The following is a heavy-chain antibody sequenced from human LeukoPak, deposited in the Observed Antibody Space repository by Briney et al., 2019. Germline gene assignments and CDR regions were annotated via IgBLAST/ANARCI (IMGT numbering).Heavy chain of an antibody. CDR2: INPSGGST. J-gene: IGHJ4*02. V-gene: IGHV1-46*01. CDR1: GYTFTSYY. Sequence: GASVKVSRKASGYTFTSYYMHWVRQAPGQGLEWMGIINPSGGSTSYAQKFQGRVTMTRDTSTSTVYMELSSLRSEDTAVYYCARALRFLEWVYWGQGTLVTVSS. D-gene: IGHD3-3*01. CDR3: ARALRFLEWVY.